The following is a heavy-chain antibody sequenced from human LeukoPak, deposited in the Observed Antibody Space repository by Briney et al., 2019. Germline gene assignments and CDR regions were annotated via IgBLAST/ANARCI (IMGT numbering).Heavy chain of an antibody. J-gene: IGHJ4*02. V-gene: IGHV3-7*01. CDR2: IKQDGSEK. CDR1: GFTFSGYW. CDR3: ARDLRGFFDY. Sequence: GGSLRLSCAASGFTFSGYWMTWVRQAPGKGLEWVANIKQDGSEKYYVDSVKGRLTISRDNAKKSLYLQMNSLRAEDTAEYYCARDLRGFFDYWGQGTLVTVSS. D-gene: IGHD5-12*01.